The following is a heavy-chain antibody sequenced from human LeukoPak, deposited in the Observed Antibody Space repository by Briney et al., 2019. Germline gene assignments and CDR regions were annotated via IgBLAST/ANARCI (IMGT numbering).Heavy chain of an antibody. CDR3: ARGYSSGWYGDLGDY. Sequence: GASVKVSCKASGGTFSSYAISWVRQAPGQGLEWMGWISAYNGNTNYAQKLQGRVTMTTDTSTSTAYMELRSLRSDDTAVYYCARGYSSGWYGDLGDYWGQGTLVTVSS. D-gene: IGHD6-19*01. J-gene: IGHJ4*02. V-gene: IGHV1-18*01. CDR2: ISAYNGNT. CDR1: GGTFSSYA.